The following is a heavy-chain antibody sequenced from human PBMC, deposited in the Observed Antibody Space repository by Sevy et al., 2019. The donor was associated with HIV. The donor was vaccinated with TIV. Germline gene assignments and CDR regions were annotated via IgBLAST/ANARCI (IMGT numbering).Heavy chain of an antibody. CDR3: ARDLISGSDSQSLDY. CDR2: ISSDGNSQ. V-gene: IGHV3-30*04. D-gene: IGHD1-26*01. CDR1: GFNFGSHA. J-gene: IGHJ4*02. Sequence: GGCLRLSCAASGFNFGSHAMHWVRQAPGKGLDWVAVISSDGNSQYSADSVKGRFTISRDNSKNTLYLQMDSLRVEDTAVYYCARDLISGSDSQSLDYWGQGTLVTVSS.